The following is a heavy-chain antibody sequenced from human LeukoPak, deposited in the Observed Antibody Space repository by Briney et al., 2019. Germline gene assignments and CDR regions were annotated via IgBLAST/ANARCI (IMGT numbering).Heavy chain of an antibody. Sequence: GGSLRLSCAASGFTFDDYAMHWVRQAPGKGLEWVSGISWNSGSIGYADSVKGRFTISRDNAKNSLYLQMNSLRAEDTALYYCAKEFAYCSGGSCYDYWGQGTLVTVSS. CDR3: AKEFAYCSGGSCYDY. CDR1: GFTFDDYA. J-gene: IGHJ4*02. D-gene: IGHD2-15*01. V-gene: IGHV3-9*01. CDR2: ISWNSGSI.